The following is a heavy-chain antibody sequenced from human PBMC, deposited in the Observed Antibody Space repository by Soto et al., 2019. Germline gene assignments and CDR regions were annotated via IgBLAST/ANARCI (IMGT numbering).Heavy chain of an antibody. Sequence: PGGSLRLSCAASGFTFSSYWIHGVRQAPGKGLVWVSRINSDGSYTNYADSVMKGRLTISRDNAKNSLYLQMNSLRDEDTAVYYCVCVDIAMVRMRASDVWGQGTMVTVSS. CDR3: VCVDIAMVRMRASDV. D-gene: IGHD5-18*01. CDR1: GFTFSSYW. CDR2: INSDGSYT. V-gene: IGHV3-74*01. J-gene: IGHJ3*01.